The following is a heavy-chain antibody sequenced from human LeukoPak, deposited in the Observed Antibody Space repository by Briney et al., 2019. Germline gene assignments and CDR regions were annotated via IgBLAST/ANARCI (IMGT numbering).Heavy chain of an antibody. CDR3: AKEYSVRNQFDY. CDR1: GFTFSTYS. D-gene: IGHD1-14*01. Sequence: GGSLRLSCAASGFTFSTYSMNWVRQAPGKGLEWVSAISAGGGNTYYADSVKGRFTISRDNSKNTLFLEMNSLRAEDTAVYYCAKEYSVRNQFDYWGQGTLVAVSS. V-gene: IGHV3-23*01. J-gene: IGHJ4*02. CDR2: ISAGGGNT.